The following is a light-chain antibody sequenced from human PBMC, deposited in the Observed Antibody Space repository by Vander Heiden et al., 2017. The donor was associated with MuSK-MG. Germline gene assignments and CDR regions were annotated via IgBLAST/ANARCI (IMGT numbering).Light chain of an antibody. CDR3: RQDFNYPRT. CDR1: QGIEND. Sequence: AIQMTQSPSSLSASVGDRVIITCRASQGIENDLAWFQQMPGKAPQLLIYGTSTLNSGVPSRFSGSGSGTDFTLTINSLQPEDFATYYCRQDFNYPRTFGQGTKVEVK. J-gene: IGKJ1*01. CDR2: GTS. V-gene: IGKV1-6*01.